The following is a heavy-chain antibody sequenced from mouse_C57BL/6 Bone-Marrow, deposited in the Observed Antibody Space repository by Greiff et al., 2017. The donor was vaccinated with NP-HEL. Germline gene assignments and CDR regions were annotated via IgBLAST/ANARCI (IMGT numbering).Heavy chain of an antibody. CDR1: GFSLTSYG. D-gene: IGHD1-1*01. V-gene: IGHV2-5*01. CDR2: IWRGGST. CDR3: AKKDYYGSSSYYFDY. J-gene: IGHJ2*01. Sequence: VKLVESGPGLVQPSQSLSITCTVSGFSLTSYGVHWVRQSPGKGLEWLGVIWRGGSTDYNAAFMSRLSITKDNSKSQVFFKMNSLQADDTAIYYCAKKDYYGSSSYYFDYWGQGTTLTVSS.